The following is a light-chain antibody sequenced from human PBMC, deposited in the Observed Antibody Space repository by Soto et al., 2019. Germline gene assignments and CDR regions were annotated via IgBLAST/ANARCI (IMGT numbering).Light chain of an antibody. CDR3: SSYAGSNIGI. J-gene: IGLJ2*01. CDR2: EVT. Sequence: QSALTQPPSASGSPGQSVTISFTGTSSDVGGYNYVSWYQQHPGKAPKLMIYEVTKRPSGVPDRFSGSKSGNTASLTVSGLQAEDEADYYCSSYAGSNIGIFGGGTKLTVL. V-gene: IGLV2-8*01. CDR1: SSDVGGYNY.